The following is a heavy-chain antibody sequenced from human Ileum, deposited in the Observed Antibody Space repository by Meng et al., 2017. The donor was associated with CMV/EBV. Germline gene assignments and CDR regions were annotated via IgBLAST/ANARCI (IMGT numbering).Heavy chain of an antibody. J-gene: IGHJ6*01. CDR1: GFTFSSYY. D-gene: IGHD2-2*01. CDR2: TSTSDTYK. V-gene: IGHV3-21*01. Sequence: GESLKISCAASGFTFSSYYMNWVRQAPGKGLEWVSSTSTSDTYKYYADSVKGRFTISRDNAKNSLYLQMNSLRAEDTGVYYCAKDGEHCSGKSCRTHIRGYFYYGLDVWGQGTTVTVSS. CDR3: AKDGEHCSGKSCRTHIRGYFYYGLDV.